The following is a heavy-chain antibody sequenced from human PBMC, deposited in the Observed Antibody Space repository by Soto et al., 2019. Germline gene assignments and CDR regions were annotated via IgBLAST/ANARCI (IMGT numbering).Heavy chain of an antibody. CDR2: IDWDDDK. CDR1: GFSLSTSGMC. Sequence: VSGPTLVNPTQTLTLTCTFSGFSLSTSGMCVSWIRQPPGKALEWLALIDWDDDKYYSTSLKTRLTISKDTSKNQVILTMTNMDPVDTATYYCARIRAAAGPLDEWGKGALVTVSS. J-gene: IGHJ4*02. D-gene: IGHD6-13*01. V-gene: IGHV2-70*01. CDR3: ARIRAAAGPLDE.